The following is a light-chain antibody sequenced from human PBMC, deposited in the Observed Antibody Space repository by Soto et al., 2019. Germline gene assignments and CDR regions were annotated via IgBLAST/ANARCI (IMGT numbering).Light chain of an antibody. CDR3: QQYNDWWT. CDR1: QSVSSN. J-gene: IGKJ1*01. V-gene: IGKV3-15*01. Sequence: EIVMTQSPATLSVSLGERATLSCRASQSVSSNLAWFQQKPGQTPRLLIYGASTRDSGVPGRFSGSGSGIEFSLTISDLQSEDFAVYYCQQYNDWWTFGQGTKVEIK. CDR2: GAS.